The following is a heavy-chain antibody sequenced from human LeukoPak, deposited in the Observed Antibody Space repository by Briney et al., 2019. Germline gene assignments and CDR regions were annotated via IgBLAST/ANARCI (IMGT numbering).Heavy chain of an antibody. CDR2: IWYDGSNK. CDR3: ARDYYDSSGCPNWFDP. CDR1: GFTFSSYG. J-gene: IGHJ5*02. Sequence: GGSLRLSCAASGFTFSSYGMHWVRQAPGKGLEWVAVIWYDGSNKYYADSVKGRFTVSRDNSKNTLYLQMNSLRAEDTAVYYCARDYYDSSGCPNWFDPWGQGTLVTVSS. V-gene: IGHV3-33*01. D-gene: IGHD3-22*01.